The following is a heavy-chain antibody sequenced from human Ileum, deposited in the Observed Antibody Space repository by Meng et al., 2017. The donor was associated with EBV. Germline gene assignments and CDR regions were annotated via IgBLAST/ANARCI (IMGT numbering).Heavy chain of an antibody. CDR3: LRGSGGSV. Sequence: GKLREQELAVVMPSETQYLTCAVSGDSITNHNWWARVRQSPGKGLEWIGEIPQRGSSAYNPSLKSRVSMSIDKSKNQFSLELTSVTAADTDVYHCLRGSGGSVWGQGTLVTVSS. CDR2: IPQRGSS. V-gene: IGHV4-4*02. D-gene: IGHD3-10*01. J-gene: IGHJ1*01. CDR1: GDSITNHNW.